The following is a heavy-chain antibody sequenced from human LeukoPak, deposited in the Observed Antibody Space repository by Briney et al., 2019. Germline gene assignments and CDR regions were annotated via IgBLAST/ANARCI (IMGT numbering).Heavy chain of an antibody. CDR2: IHYRGST. D-gene: IGHD6-6*01. J-gene: IGHJ4*02. CDR3: ARGIPGSATSSWDY. CDR1: GCSIITYY. Sequence: SETLSLTCAGTGCSIITYYWAWIRQPPAKGLEWIGYIHYRGSTNYNPSLKSRLTISVDTSKDQFSLKLNSITAADTAVYYCARGIPGSATSSWDYWGRGTLVTVSS. V-gene: IGHV4-59*01.